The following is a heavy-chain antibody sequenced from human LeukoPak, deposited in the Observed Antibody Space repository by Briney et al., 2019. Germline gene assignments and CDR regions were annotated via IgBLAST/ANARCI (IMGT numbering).Heavy chain of an antibody. Sequence: SETLSLTCTVSGVSINSDFWTWIRQPPGKGLEWVGDIYYRGTTYYNPTLKSRLTMSVDTSKNQFSLRLSSVTAADTAVYYCARDRTAYNGVAGGFDSWGQGTLVTVSS. CDR2: IYYRGTT. V-gene: IGHV4-59*01. CDR3: ARDRTAYNGVAGGFDS. J-gene: IGHJ4*02. CDR1: GVSINSDF. D-gene: IGHD2-8*01.